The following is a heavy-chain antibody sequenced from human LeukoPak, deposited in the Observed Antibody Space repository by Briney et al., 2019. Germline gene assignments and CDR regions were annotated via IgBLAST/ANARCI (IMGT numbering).Heavy chain of an antibody. V-gene: IGHV3-48*03. CDR2: ISSSGSTI. Sequence: PGGSLRLSCAASGFTFSSYEMNWVRQAPGKGLEWVSYISSSGSTIYYADSVEGRFTISRDNAKNTLYLQMNSLRAEDTAVYYCARDVEGYNYGVVAFDIWGQGTMVTVSS. CDR3: ARDVEGYNYGVVAFDI. J-gene: IGHJ3*02. D-gene: IGHD5-24*01. CDR1: GFTFSSYE.